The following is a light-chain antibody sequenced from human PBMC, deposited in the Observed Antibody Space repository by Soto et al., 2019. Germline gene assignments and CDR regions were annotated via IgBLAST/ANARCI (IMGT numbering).Light chain of an antibody. V-gene: IGKV3-15*01. J-gene: IGKJ5*01. Sequence: EIVMTQSPATLSVSPGERAPLSCRASQSVSSSLAWYQQKPGQAPRLLIYDISTRATGVPARFSGSGSGTEFTLTISGLPSEDFEIYFCQQYNNSPCSFGQGARLEIK. CDR1: QSVSSS. CDR3: QQYNNSPCS. CDR2: DIS.